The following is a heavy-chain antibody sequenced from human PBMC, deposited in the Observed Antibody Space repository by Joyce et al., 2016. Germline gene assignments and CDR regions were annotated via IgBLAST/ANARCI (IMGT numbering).Heavy chain of an antibody. V-gene: IGHV3-21*01. J-gene: IGHJ4*02. D-gene: IGHD2-8*01. CDR1: GFTFSSYS. CDR2: LSSSSSYI. Sequence: VQLVESGGGLVKPGGSLRLSCAASGFTFSSYSMSWVRRAPGKGLEWVSSLSSSSSYIKYTDSVKGRFTISRDNAKNSLYLQMNSLRVEDTAVYYCARSSYTNGIFDYWGQGTLVTVSS. CDR3: ARSSYTNGIFDY.